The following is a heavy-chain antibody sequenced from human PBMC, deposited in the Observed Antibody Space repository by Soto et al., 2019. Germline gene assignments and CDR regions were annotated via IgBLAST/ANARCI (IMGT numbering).Heavy chain of an antibody. J-gene: IGHJ4*02. Sequence: QVQLVESGGGLVKPGGSLRLSCEASGFSFSDYYMTWIRQAPGKGLEWISYIDSTSTYTDYADSVKGRFTISRDNTRNSLYLQMSGLRAEDTAIYYGARAGGRSWVYLDNWGQGTRITVSS. D-gene: IGHD3-10*01. CDR1: GFSFSDYY. CDR2: IDSTSTYT. CDR3: ARAGGRSWVYLDN. V-gene: IGHV3-11*05.